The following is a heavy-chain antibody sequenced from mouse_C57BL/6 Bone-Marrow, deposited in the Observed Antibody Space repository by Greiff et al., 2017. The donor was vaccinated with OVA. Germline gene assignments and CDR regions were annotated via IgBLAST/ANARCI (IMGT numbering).Heavy chain of an antibody. D-gene: IGHD2-3*01. J-gene: IGHJ2*01. CDR2: IDPSDSYT. CDR1: GYTFTSYW. CDR3: ARHDGYYYFDY. Sequence: QVQLQQPGAELVMPGASVKLSCKASGYTFTSYWMHWVKQRPGQGLEWIGEIDPSDSYTNYNQKFKGKSTLTVDKSSSTASMQLSSLTSEDSAVYYCARHDGYYYFDYWGQGTTLTVSS. V-gene: IGHV1-69*01.